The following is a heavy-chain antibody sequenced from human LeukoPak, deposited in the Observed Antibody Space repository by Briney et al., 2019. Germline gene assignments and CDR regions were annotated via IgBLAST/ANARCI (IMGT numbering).Heavy chain of an antibody. J-gene: IGHJ6*02. Sequence: ASVKVSSKASGYTFTGYYMHWVRQAPGQGLEWMGWINPNSGGTNYAQKFQGRVTMTRDTSISTAYMELSRLRSDDTAVYYCARVNCSSTSCYSPGHYYYGMDVWGQGTTVTVSS. CDR1: GYTFTGYY. V-gene: IGHV1-2*02. CDR2: INPNSGGT. D-gene: IGHD2-2*01. CDR3: ARVNCSSTSCYSPGHYYYGMDV.